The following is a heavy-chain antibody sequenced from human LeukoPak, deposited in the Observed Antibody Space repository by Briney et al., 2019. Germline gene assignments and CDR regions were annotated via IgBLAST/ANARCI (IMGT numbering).Heavy chain of an antibody. J-gene: IGHJ4*02. CDR1: GFTFSTYS. CDR2: ISSSSTDI. CDR3: ARVPTVTFFDY. Sequence: GGSLRLSCAASGFTFSTYSMNWVRQAPGKGLEWVSSISSSSTDIYYGDSVKGRFAISRDNAKNSLYLQMNSLRTEDTAVYYCARVPTVTFFDYWGQGTLVTVSS. V-gene: IGHV3-21*04. D-gene: IGHD4-17*01.